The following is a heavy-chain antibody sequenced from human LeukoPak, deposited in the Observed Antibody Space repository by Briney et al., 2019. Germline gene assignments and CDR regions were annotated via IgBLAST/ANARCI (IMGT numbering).Heavy chain of an antibody. CDR3: ASQPDNLGGRFLEWLSPGAFDI. V-gene: IGHV1-69*05. D-gene: IGHD3-3*01. J-gene: IGHJ3*02. Sequence: SVKVSCKASGGTFSSYAISWVRQAPGQGLEWMGRMIPIFGTANYAQKFQGRVTITTDESTSTAYMELSSLRSEDTAVCYCASQPDNLGGRFLEWLSPGAFDIWGQGTMVTVSS. CDR1: GGTFSSYA. CDR2: MIPIFGTA.